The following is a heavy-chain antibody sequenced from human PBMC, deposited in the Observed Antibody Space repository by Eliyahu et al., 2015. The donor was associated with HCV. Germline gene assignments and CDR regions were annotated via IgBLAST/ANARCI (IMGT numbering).Heavy chain of an antibody. V-gene: IGHV3-23*01. D-gene: IGHD1-7*01. J-gene: IGHJ6*02. CDR3: AKGTTGTTGLKGDYYGLDV. CDR2: ISGSGGTT. CDR1: GFTFXSYA. Sequence: EVQLLESGGGLVQPGGSLRLXCAASGFTFXSYALTWVRPAPGKGLGXVSAISGSGGTTYYADSVKGRFTISRDNSKNTLFLQMTSLRAEDTAVYFCAKGTTGTTGLKGDYYGLDVWGQGTTVTVSS.